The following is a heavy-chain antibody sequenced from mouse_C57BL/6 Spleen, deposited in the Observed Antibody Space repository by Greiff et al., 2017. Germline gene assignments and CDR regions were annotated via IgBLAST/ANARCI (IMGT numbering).Heavy chain of an antibody. CDR3: ARADYYGSPYCDD. V-gene: IGHV1-26*01. D-gene: IGHD1-1*01. Sequence: VQLQQSGPELVKPGASVKISCKASGYTFTDYYMNWVKQSHGQSLEWIGDINPNNGGTSYNQKFKGKATLTVDKSSSTAYMELRSLTSEDSAVYYCARADYYGSPYCDDWGQGTTLTVSS. CDR1: GYTFTDYY. CDR2: INPNNGGT. J-gene: IGHJ2*01.